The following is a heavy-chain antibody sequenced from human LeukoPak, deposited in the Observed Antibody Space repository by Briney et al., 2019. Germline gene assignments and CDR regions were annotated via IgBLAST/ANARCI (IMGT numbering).Heavy chain of an antibody. V-gene: IGHV3-11*01. CDR2: ISLSGRTI. CDR3: ARQLRGGYFDY. J-gene: IGHJ4*02. CDR1: GFTFSNAW. D-gene: IGHD1-26*01. Sequence: GGSLRLSCAASGFTFSNAWMSWVRQAPGKGLEWVSYISLSGRTIYYADSVKGRFTISRDNAKNSLYLQMNSLRAEDTAVYYCARQLRGGYFDYWGQGTLVTVSS.